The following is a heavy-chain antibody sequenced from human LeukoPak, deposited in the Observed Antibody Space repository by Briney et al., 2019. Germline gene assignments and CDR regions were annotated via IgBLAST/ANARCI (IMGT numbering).Heavy chain of an antibody. D-gene: IGHD4-17*01. J-gene: IGHJ4*02. Sequence: PGGSLRLSCAASGFTFSSYWMHWVRQAPGKGLEWVGRIKNKIDGGTTDYAAPVKGRFTISRDDSKNTVYLQMNSLKSEDTALYYCNTDGDYGDYVDSWGQGTLVTVSS. CDR3: NTDGDYGDYVDS. CDR1: GFTFSSYW. V-gene: IGHV3-15*07. CDR2: IKNKIDGGTT.